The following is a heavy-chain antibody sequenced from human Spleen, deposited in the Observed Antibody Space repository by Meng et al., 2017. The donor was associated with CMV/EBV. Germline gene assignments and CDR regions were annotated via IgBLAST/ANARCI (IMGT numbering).Heavy chain of an antibody. Sequence: GESLKISCAASGFTFSTYAMTWVRQAPGKGLEWVALISWDGEEIYYADSLKGRFTISRDNSENSLYLQMNSLRTDDTALYYCAKDMRLRSDYAMDVWGQGTTVTVSS. CDR2: ISWDGEEI. D-gene: IGHD5-12*01. CDR3: AKDMRLRSDYAMDV. CDR1: GFTFSTYA. V-gene: IGHV3-43*02. J-gene: IGHJ6*02.